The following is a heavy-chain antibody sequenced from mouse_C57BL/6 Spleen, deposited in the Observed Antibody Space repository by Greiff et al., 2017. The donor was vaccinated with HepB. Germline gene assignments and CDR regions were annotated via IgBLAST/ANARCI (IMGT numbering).Heavy chain of an antibody. CDR3: TRSANWDGVDY. V-gene: IGHV1-15*01. D-gene: IGHD4-1*01. CDR2: IDPETGGT. Sequence: VQLQESGAELVRPGASVTLSCKASGYTFTDYEMHWVKQTPVHGLEWIGAIDPETGGTAYNQKFKGKAILTADKSSSTAYMELRSLTSEDSAVYYCTRSANWDGVDYWGQGTTLTVSS. CDR1: GYTFTDYE. J-gene: IGHJ2*01.